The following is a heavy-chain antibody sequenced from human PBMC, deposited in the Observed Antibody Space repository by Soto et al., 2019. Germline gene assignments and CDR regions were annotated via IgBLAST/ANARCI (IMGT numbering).Heavy chain of an antibody. D-gene: IGHD4-17*01. CDR3: ARARTVTLLYFDY. CDR2: IYYSGST. J-gene: IGHJ4*02. CDR1: GGSISSGGYY. Sequence: SETLSLTCTVSGGSISSGGYYWSWIRQHPGKGLEWIGYIYYSGSTYYIPSLKSRVTISVDTSKNQFSLKLSSVTAADTAVYYCARARTVTLLYFDYWGQGTLVTVSS. V-gene: IGHV4-31*03.